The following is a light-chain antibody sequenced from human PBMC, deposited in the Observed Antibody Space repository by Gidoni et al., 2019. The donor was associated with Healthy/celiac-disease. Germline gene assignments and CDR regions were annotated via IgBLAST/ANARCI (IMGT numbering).Light chain of an antibody. V-gene: IGKV3-11*01. Sequence: EIVLTQSPATLSLSPGERATLSCTASQSVSSYLAWYQQKPGQAPRLLIYDASNRATCIPARFSGSGSGADFTLTISSLEPEDFAVYYCQQRSNWPPGYTFGQGTKLEIK. CDR2: DAS. CDR3: QQRSNWPPGYT. J-gene: IGKJ2*01. CDR1: QSVSSY.